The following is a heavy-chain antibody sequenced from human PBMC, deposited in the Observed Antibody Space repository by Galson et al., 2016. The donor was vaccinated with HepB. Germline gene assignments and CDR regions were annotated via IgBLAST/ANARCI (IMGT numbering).Heavy chain of an antibody. V-gene: IGHV1-46*01. CDR3: AGHYASWSYLISYYAMDV. J-gene: IGHJ6*02. Sequence: SVKVSCKVSGYTLTDLSMHWVRQPPGQGLERMGIVDSSGGSNSYAQKFQGRVTMTQDTSTTTVYMELSSLRSEDTALYYCAGHYASWSYLISYYAMDVWGQGTTVTVSS. CDR1: GYTLTDLS. D-gene: IGHD3-16*01. CDR2: VDSSGGSN.